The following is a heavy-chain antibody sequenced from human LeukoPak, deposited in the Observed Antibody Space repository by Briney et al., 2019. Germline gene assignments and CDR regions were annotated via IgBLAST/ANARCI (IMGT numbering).Heavy chain of an antibody. D-gene: IGHD3-9*01. J-gene: IGHJ4*02. CDR2: INPSGGST. V-gene: IGHV1-46*01. CDR3: ARGPPYDILTGYYNLWGGHFDY. CDR1: GYTFTSYY. Sequence: GASVKVSCKASGYTFTSYYMHWVRQAPGQGLEWMGIINPSGGSTSYAQKFQGRVTMTRDTSTSTVYMELSSLRSEDTAVYYCARGPPYDILTGYYNLWGGHFDYWGQGTLVTVSS.